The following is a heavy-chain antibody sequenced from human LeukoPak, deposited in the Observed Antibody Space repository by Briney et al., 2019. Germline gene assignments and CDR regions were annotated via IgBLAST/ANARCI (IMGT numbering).Heavy chain of an antibody. Sequence: HPGGSLRLSCAASGFTVSKYDMHWVRQATGKGLEWVSAIGIVGDTYYRGSVKGRFTMSRDNAKNSLFLQMNSLRVEDTAVYYCARELLRHGMDVWGQGTMVTVSS. CDR2: IGIVGDT. CDR1: GFTVSKYD. J-gene: IGHJ6*02. D-gene: IGHD2-15*01. CDR3: ARELLRHGMDV. V-gene: IGHV3-13*01.